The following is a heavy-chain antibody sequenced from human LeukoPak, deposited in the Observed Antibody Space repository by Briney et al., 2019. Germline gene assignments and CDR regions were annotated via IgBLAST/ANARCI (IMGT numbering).Heavy chain of an antibody. V-gene: IGHV1-2*02. CDR2: INPNSGGT. Sequence: ASVKVSCKASGYTFTGYYMHWMRQAPGQGLEWMGWINPNSGGTNYAQKFQGRVTMTRDTSITTAYMDLSSLRSDDTAVYYCASLSLAAWGQGTLVTVSS. J-gene: IGHJ5*02. CDR3: ASLSLAA. CDR1: GYTFTGYY.